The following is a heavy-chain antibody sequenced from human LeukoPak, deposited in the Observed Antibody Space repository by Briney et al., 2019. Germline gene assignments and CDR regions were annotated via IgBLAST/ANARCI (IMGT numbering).Heavy chain of an antibody. V-gene: IGHV3-23*01. Sequence: GGSLRLSCAASGFSFSSYAMYWVRQAPGVGLEWVSAISGSGGSTYYADSVKGRFTISRDNSKSTLYLQMNSLRAENTAVYYCAKLLGALFDYWGQGTLVTVSS. CDR3: AKLLGALFDY. CDR2: ISGSGGST. CDR1: GFSFSSYA. J-gene: IGHJ4*02. D-gene: IGHD3-16*01.